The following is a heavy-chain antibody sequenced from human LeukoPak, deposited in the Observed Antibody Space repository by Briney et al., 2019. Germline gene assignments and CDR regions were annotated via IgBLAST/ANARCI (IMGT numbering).Heavy chain of an antibody. J-gene: IGHJ4*02. V-gene: IGHV3-7*01. CDR2: IKQDRSEK. D-gene: IGHD5-12*01. CDR3: ARDRGVWWLPHY. CDR1: GFTFSSYW. Sequence: PGGSLTLSCAASGFTFSSYWMSWVRQVAGRGREWVANIKQDRSEKYYVASVKDRFTISRDNAKNSLYLQMNSLRAEDTAVYYCARDRGVWWLPHYWGQGTLVTVSS.